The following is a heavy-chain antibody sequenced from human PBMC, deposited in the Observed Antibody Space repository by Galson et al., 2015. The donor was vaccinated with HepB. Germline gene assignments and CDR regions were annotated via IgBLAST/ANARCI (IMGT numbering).Heavy chain of an antibody. CDR3: ASPRRGGLDAFDI. V-gene: IGHV1-46*01. D-gene: IGHD2-15*01. Sequence: SVKVSCKASGYTFTSYYMHWVRQAPGQGLEWMGIINPSGGSTSYAQKFQGRVTMTRDTSTSTVYMELSSLRSEDTAVYYCASPRRGGLDAFDIWGQGTMVTVSS. CDR1: GYTFTSYY. CDR2: INPSGGST. J-gene: IGHJ3*02.